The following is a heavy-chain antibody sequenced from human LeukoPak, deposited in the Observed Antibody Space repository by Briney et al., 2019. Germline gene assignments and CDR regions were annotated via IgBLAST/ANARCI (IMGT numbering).Heavy chain of an antibody. D-gene: IGHD5-12*01. V-gene: IGHV4-4*07. J-gene: IGHJ4*02. CDR3: AGEWYSGYVPTLYIDY. CDR2: IYTSGST. Sequence: KPSETLSLTCTVSGGSISSYYWSWIRQPAGKGLEWIGRIYTSGSTNYNPSLKSRVTMSVDTSKNQFSLKLSSVTAADTAVYYCAGEWYSGYVPTLYIDYWGQGTLVTVSS. CDR1: GGSISSYY.